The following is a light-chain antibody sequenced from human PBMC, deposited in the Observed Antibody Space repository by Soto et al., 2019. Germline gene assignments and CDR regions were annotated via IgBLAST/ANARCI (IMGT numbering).Light chain of an antibody. V-gene: IGKV1-8*01. CDR2: AAS. CDR1: QGISSY. J-gene: IGKJ1*01. Sequence: AIRMTQSPSSFSASTGDRVTITCRASQGISSYLAWYQQKPGKAPKLLIYAASTLQSGVPSRFSGSGSGTDFTLTISCLQSEDFATYYCQKYYSYPWTFGQGNKVEIK. CDR3: QKYYSYPWT.